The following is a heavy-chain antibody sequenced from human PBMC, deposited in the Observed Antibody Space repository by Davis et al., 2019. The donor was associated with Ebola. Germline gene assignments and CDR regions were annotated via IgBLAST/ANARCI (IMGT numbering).Heavy chain of an antibody. CDR1: GGTFSSYA. V-gene: IGHV3-7*03. Sequence: SCKASGGTFSSYAISWVRQAPGKGLEWVANIKQDGSEKYYVDSVKGRFTISRDNAKNSLYLQMNSLRAEDTAVYYCARVLGVMVYWGQGTLVTVSS. CDR2: IKQDGSEK. J-gene: IGHJ4*02. CDR3: ARVLGVMVY. D-gene: IGHD2-21*01.